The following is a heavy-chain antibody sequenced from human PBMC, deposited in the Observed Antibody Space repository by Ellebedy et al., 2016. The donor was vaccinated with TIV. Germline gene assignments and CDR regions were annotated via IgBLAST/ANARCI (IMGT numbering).Heavy chain of an antibody. CDR1: GFTFSSYG. CDR3: ARGWLRGSFDI. D-gene: IGHD6-19*01. J-gene: IGHJ3*02. V-gene: IGHV3-30*03. Sequence: GESLKISCAASGFTFSSYGMHWVRQAPGKGLEWVAVISYDGSNKYYADSVKGRFTISRDNSKNTLYLQMNSLRAEDTAVYYCARGWLRGSFDIWGQGTTVIVSS. CDR2: ISYDGSNK.